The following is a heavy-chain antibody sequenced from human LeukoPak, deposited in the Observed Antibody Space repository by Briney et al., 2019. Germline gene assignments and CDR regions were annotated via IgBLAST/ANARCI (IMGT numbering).Heavy chain of an antibody. J-gene: IGHJ4*02. CDR2: ISGSGGST. CDR1: GFTFSSYA. D-gene: IGHD3-22*01. V-gene: IGHV3-23*01. Sequence: GGSLRLSCAASGFTFSSYAMSWVRQAPGKGLEWVSAISGSGGSTYYADSVKSRFTISRDNSKNTLYLQMNSLRAEDTAVYYCAKVIYYYDSSGYRHWGQGTLVTVSS. CDR3: AKVIYYYDSSGYRH.